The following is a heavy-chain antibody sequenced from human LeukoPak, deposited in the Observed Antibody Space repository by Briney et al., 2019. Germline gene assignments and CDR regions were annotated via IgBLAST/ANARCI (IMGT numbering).Heavy chain of an antibody. Sequence: GGSLRLSCAASGFTFDDYAMHWVRQAPGKGLEWVSGISWNSGRIGYADSVKGRFTISRDNAKNSLYLQMNSLRAEDTALYYCVKGRSMVRGVIIDYWGQGSLVTVSS. CDR3: VKGRSMVRGVIIDY. D-gene: IGHD3-10*01. CDR2: ISWNSGRI. V-gene: IGHV3-9*01. J-gene: IGHJ4*02. CDR1: GFTFDDYA.